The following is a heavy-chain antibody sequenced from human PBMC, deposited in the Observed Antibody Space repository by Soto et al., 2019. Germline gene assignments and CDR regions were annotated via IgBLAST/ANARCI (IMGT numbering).Heavy chain of an antibody. J-gene: IGHJ4*02. V-gene: IGHV3-33*01. D-gene: IGHD3-22*01. CDR3: ASDYDSSGYSRYYFDY. CDR1: GFTFSSYG. Sequence: QVQLVESGGGVVQPGRSLRLSCAASGFTFSSYGMHWVRQAPGKGLEWVAVIWYDGSNKYYADSVKGRFTISRDNSKNTVYVQMNRMRAEETAVYYCASDYDSSGYSRYYFDYWGQGTLVTVSS. CDR2: IWYDGSNK.